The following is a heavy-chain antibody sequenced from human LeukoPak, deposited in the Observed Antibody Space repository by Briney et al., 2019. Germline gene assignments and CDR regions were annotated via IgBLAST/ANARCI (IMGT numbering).Heavy chain of an antibody. CDR1: GFTFSSYS. J-gene: IGHJ4*02. CDR3: AKERIVGVAFDY. V-gene: IGHV3-23*01. D-gene: IGHD1-26*01. CDR2: IIGSGGST. Sequence: GGSLRLSCAASGFTFSSYSMNWVRQAPGKGPEWVSAIIGSGGSTYYADSVKGRFTISTDNSKNTLYLQMNRLRAEDTAVYYCAKERIVGVAFDYWGQGTLVTVSS.